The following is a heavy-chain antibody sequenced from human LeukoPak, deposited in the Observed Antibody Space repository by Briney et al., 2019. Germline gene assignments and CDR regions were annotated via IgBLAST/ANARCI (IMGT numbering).Heavy chain of an antibody. CDR2: INPNSGGT. Sequence: ASVKVSCKASGYTFTGYYMHWVRQAPGQGLEWMGWINPNSGGTNYAQKFQGRVTMTRDTSISTAYMELSRLRSDDTAVYYCARDSYYYDSSGYSEGNFDYCGQGTLVTVSS. D-gene: IGHD3-22*01. CDR3: ARDSYYYDSSGYSEGNFDY. J-gene: IGHJ4*02. V-gene: IGHV1-2*02. CDR1: GYTFTGYY.